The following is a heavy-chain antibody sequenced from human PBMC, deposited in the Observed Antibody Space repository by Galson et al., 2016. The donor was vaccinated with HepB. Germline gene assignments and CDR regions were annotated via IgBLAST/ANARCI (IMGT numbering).Heavy chain of an antibody. D-gene: IGHD2-21*02. V-gene: IGHV3-48*01. Sequence: SLRLSCAASGFNFNIFTMNWVRQAPGKGLEWLSYINTGSNSICYADSVKGRFTISRDNAKNSLYLQMHSLRAEDTAVYYCARSSSDFDFFDYWGQGTLVTVSS. CDR2: INTGSNSI. CDR1: GFNFNIFT. CDR3: ARSSSDFDFFDY. J-gene: IGHJ4*02.